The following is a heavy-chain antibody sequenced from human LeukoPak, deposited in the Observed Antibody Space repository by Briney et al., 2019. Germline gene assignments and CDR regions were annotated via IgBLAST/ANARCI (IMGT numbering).Heavy chain of an antibody. CDR2: IYYSGGT. Sequence: SETLPLTCTVSGGSISSYYWSWIRQPPGKRLEWIGHIYYSGGTNYNPSLKSRVTISVDTSKNQFSLKLSSVTAADTAVYYCAGWILTGQKGLGAFDIWGQGTMVTVSS. V-gene: IGHV4-59*01. CDR1: GGSISSYY. D-gene: IGHD3-9*01. J-gene: IGHJ3*02. CDR3: AGWILTGQKGLGAFDI.